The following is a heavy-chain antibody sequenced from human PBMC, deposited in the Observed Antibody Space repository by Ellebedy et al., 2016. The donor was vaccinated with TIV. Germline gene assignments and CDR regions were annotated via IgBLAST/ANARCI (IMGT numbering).Heavy chain of an antibody. V-gene: IGHV3-30-3*01. CDR1: GFTFSSYA. CDR2: ISYDGSTK. Sequence: GGSLRLSCAASGFTFSSYAIHWVRQAPGKGLEWVAVISYDGSTKYYADSVKGRFTISRDNSQNTLYLQMNSLRAEDTAVYYCARDWGLSVIAVVINWYFDLWGRGTLVTVSS. CDR3: ARDWGLSVIAVVINWYFDL. D-gene: IGHD3-22*01. J-gene: IGHJ2*01.